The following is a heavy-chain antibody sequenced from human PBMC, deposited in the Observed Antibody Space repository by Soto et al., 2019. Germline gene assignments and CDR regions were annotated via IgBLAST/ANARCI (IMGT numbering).Heavy chain of an antibody. V-gene: IGHV3-64*04. J-gene: IGHJ4*02. D-gene: IGHD1-26*01. CDR1: GFNFNNFA. CDR3: ASDRFRGTYYLRGVTYFFEE. CDR2: ISDTGGST. Sequence: PGGSLRLSCAGSGFNFNNFAMHWVRQAPGTGLEYVSSISDTGGSTFHADSVKGRFIISRDNAKNSLYLQMNSLRAEDTAVYYCASDRFRGTYYLRGVTYFFEEWGQGAPVTVSS.